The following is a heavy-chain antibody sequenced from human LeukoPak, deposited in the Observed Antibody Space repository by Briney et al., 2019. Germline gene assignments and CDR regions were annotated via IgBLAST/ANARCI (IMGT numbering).Heavy chain of an antibody. CDR3: ARGYYYYYGVDV. CDR2: ISSSSSYT. Sequence: GGSLRLSCAASGFTFSDYYMSWIRQAPGKGLEWVSYISSSSSYTDYADSVKGRFTISRDNAKNSLYLQMSSLRAEDTAVYYCARGYYYYYGVDVWGKGPTVTVSS. CDR1: GFTFSDYY. V-gene: IGHV3-11*06. J-gene: IGHJ6*04.